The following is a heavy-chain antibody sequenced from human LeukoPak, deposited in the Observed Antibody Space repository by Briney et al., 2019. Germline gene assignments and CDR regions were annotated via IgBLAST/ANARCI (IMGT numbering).Heavy chain of an antibody. Sequence: PGGSLRLSCAASGFTFSSYAMSWVRQAPGKGLEWVSAISGSGGSTYYADSVKGRFTISRDNSKNTLYLQMNSLRAEDTAVYYCAKDSLSPHCSSTSCPVSNAIDYWGQGTLVTVSS. J-gene: IGHJ4*02. CDR3: AKDSLSPHCSSTSCPVSNAIDY. D-gene: IGHD2-2*01. CDR2: ISGSGGST. V-gene: IGHV3-23*01. CDR1: GFTFSSYA.